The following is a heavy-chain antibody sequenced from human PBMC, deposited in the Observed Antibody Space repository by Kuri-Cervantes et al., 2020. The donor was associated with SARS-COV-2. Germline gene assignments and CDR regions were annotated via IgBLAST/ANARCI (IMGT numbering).Heavy chain of an antibody. CDR3: AHSRYDYIWGSSDQFDY. J-gene: IGHJ4*02. CDR1: GFSLSNARMG. D-gene: IGHD3-16*01. CDR2: IFSNDEK. V-gene: IGHV2-26*01. Sequence: SGPTLVKPTQTLMLTCTFSGFSLSNARMGVSWIRQPPGKALEWLAHIFSNDEKSYSTSLKSRLTISKDTSKSQVVLTMTNMDPVDTATYYCAHSRYDYIWGSSDQFDYWGQGTLVTVSS.